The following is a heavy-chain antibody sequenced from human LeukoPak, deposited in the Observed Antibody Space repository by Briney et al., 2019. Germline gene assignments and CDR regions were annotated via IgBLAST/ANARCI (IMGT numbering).Heavy chain of an antibody. CDR2: ISWNSGSI. D-gene: IGHD6-13*01. V-gene: IGHV3-9*01. Sequence: PGRSLRLSCAASGFTFDDYAMHWVRQAPGKGLEWVSGISWNSGSIGYADSVKGRFTISRDNAKNSLYLQMNSLRAEDTALYYCAKDIAAADIRYYYGMDVWGQGTTVTVSS. CDR3: AKDIAAADIRYYYGMDV. J-gene: IGHJ6*02. CDR1: GFTFDDYA.